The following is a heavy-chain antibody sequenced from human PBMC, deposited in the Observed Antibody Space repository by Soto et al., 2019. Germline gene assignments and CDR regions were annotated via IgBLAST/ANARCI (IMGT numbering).Heavy chain of an antibody. Sequence: QVQLQESGPGLVMPSQTLSLTCAVSGGSIDDINSYWTWIRQSTGRSPEWIGYIHNTGNTFYSPSLKRRLAISIDRSKSQFSLKLSAVTAADTAFYYCARSTYGEGYTHLFADWGQGTLVTVSS. V-gene: IGHV4-30-4*01. CDR2: IHNTGNT. CDR3: ARSTYGEGYTHLFAD. CDR1: GGSIDDINSY. D-gene: IGHD3-16*02. J-gene: IGHJ4*02.